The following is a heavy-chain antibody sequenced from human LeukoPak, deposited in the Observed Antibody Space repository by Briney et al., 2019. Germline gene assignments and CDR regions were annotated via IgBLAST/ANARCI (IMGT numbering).Heavy chain of an antibody. CDR2: IYYSGST. V-gene: IGHV4-59*12. J-gene: IGHJ4*02. Sequence: SETLSLTCTVSGGSISSYYWSWIRQPPGKGLEWIGYIYYSGSTNYNPSLKSRVTISVDTSKNQFSLKLSSVTAADTAVYYCAREEGVDYWGQGTLVTVSS. CDR3: AREEGVDY. CDR1: GGSISSYY.